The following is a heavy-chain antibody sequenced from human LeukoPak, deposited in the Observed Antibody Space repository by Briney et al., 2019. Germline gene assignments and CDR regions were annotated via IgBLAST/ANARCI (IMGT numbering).Heavy chain of an antibody. CDR1: GYTFTGYY. CDR3: ARVPRYDILTGPPRGHFDY. J-gene: IGHJ4*02. CDR2: INPNSGGT. V-gene: IGHV1-2*02. D-gene: IGHD3-9*01. Sequence: ASVKVSCKASGYTFTGYYMHWVRQAPGQGLEWMGWINPNSGGTNYAQKFQGRVTMTRDTSIRTAYMELSRLRSDDTAVYYCARVPRYDILTGPPRGHFDYWGQGTLVTVSS.